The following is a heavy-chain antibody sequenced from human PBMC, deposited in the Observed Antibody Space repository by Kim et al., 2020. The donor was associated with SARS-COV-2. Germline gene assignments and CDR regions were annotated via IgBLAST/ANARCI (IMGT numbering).Heavy chain of an antibody. CDR2: IYYSGST. Sequence: SETLSLTCTVSGGSISSGGYYWSWIRQHPGKGLEWIGYIYYSGSTYYNPSLKSRVTISVDTSKNQFSLKLSSVTAADTAVYYCARKRVVPAASYYFDYWGQGTLVTVSS. CDR3: ARKRVVPAASYYFDY. D-gene: IGHD2-2*01. V-gene: IGHV4-31*03. CDR1: GGSISSGGYY. J-gene: IGHJ4*02.